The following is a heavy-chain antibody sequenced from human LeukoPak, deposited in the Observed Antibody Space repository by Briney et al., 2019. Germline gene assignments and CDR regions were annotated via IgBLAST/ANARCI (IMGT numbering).Heavy chain of an antibody. D-gene: IGHD5-18*01. Sequence: PGGSLRLSCAASGFTFSSYWMSWVRQAPGKGLEWVANIKQDGSEKYYVDSVKGRFTISRDNAKNSLYLQMNSLRAEDTAVYYCARGGYSYGYIRDDDAFDIWGQGTMVTVPA. CDR2: IKQDGSEK. CDR1: GFTFSSYW. J-gene: IGHJ3*02. CDR3: ARGGYSYGYIRDDDAFDI. V-gene: IGHV3-7*01.